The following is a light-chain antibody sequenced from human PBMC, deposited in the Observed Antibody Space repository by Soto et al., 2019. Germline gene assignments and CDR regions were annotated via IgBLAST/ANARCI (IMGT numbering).Light chain of an antibody. J-gene: IGKJ1*01. V-gene: IGKV3-15*01. CDR2: GTS. Sequence: EIVMTQSPATLSVSPGERVTLSCRASQSIGGSLAWYQQKPGQAPSLLIYGTSNRATGVPARFSGSGSGTDFTLTISSLQSEDVAVYYCQQYANWWAFGQGTKVEIK. CDR1: QSIGGS. CDR3: QQYANWWA.